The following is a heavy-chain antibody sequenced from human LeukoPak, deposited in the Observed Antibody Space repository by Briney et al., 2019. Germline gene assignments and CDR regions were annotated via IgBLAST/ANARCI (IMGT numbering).Heavy chain of an antibody. D-gene: IGHD2-2*01. CDR3: AKLGCSSTRCYINY. J-gene: IGHJ4*02. V-gene: IGHV3-30*18. CDR2: ISYDGGDK. Sequence: PGRTLGLFCAASGFAFSTYAMRWARHAPAKGLEAGAVISYDGGDKYFADSLKGRFTISRDNSKNTLYLQMNSLRVEDTAVYYCAKLGCSSTRCYINYWGQGTLVTVSS. CDR1: GFAFSTYA.